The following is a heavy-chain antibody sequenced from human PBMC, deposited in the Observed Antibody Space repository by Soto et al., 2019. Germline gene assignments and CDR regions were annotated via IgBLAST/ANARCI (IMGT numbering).Heavy chain of an antibody. CDR3: ARNSYCSSSSCYYDFDY. Sequence: SETLSLTCAVYGGSFSDYYWSWIRQPPGKGLEWIGEINHSGSTNYNPSLKSRVTISEDTSKNQFSLKLSSVTAADTAVYYCARNSYCSSSSCYYDFDYWGQGTLVTVSS. V-gene: IGHV4-34*01. D-gene: IGHD2-2*01. CDR1: GGSFSDYY. J-gene: IGHJ4*02. CDR2: INHSGST.